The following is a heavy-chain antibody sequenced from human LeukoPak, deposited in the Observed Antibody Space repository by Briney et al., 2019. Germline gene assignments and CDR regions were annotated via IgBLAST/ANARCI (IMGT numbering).Heavy chain of an antibody. V-gene: IGHV3-7*01. CDR2: IKQDGSEK. J-gene: IGHJ4*02. D-gene: IGHD2-2*01. CDR1: GFTFSSYW. CDR3: ARPMSVVPAAYDY. Sequence: PGGSLRLSCAASGFTFSSYWMSWVRQAPGKGLEWVANIKQDGSEKYYVDSVKGRFTISRDNAKNTLYLQMNSLRAEDTAVYYCARPMSVVPAAYDYWGQGTLVTVSS.